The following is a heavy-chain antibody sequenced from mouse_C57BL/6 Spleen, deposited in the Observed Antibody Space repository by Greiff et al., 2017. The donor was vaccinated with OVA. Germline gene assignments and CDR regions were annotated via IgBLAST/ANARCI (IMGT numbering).Heavy chain of an antibody. CDR1: GFTFSSYT. V-gene: IGHV5-9*01. CDR3: ARGDYDRGYYFDY. CDR2: ISGGGGNT. D-gene: IGHD2-4*01. Sequence: EVQGVESGGGLVKPGGSLKLSCAASGFTFSSYTMSWVRQTPEKRLEWVATISGGGGNTYYPDSVKGRFTISRDNAKNTLYLQMSSLRSEDTALYYCARGDYDRGYYFDYWGQGTTLTVSS. J-gene: IGHJ2*01.